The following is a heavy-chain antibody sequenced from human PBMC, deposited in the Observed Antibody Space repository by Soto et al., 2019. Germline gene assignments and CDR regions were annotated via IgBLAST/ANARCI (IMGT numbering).Heavy chain of an antibody. J-gene: IGHJ5*02. CDR2: IGDSGGTT. D-gene: IGHD1-1*01. Sequence: EVQVVESGGGLVQPGGSLRLSCAASGFTFTTYPMTWVRQAPGKGLEWVSTIGDSGGTTYYAESVKGRFTISRDNSKNSLYRQMNGLRAEDAAMYYCPKIRGAWGTFSWGREPLATVSS. CDR1: GFTFTTYP. CDR3: PKIRGAWGTFS. V-gene: IGHV3-23*04.